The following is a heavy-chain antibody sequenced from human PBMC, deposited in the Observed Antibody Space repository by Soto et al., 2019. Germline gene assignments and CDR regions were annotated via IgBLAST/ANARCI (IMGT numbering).Heavy chain of an antibody. CDR1: GRTFSSYS. CDR3: ARGGAVAGDPNLQRYYCGMDV. V-gene: IGHV1-69*02. J-gene: IGHJ6*02. Sequence: QVQLVQSGAEVKKPGSSVKVSCEASGRTFSSYSIIWVRQAPGQGLEWMGRITPVLGIANYAQKFQGRVTITADKYTSTAYVDLSSLTFEDPAVYYCARGGAVAGDPNLQRYYCGMDVWGQGTTVTVSS. D-gene: IGHD6-19*01. CDR2: ITPVLGIA.